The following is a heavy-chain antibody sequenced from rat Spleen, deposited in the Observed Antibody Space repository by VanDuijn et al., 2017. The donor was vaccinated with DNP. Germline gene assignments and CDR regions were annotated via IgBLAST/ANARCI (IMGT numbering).Heavy chain of an antibody. J-gene: IGHJ2*01. Sequence: EVKLVESGGVLVQPGRSLKLSCAVSGLNFSDYWMGWVRQAPGKGLEWMGEIKQDSTVVNHNPSLRERFTISRDNAQSSLYLQLTRLGSEDTAIYYCVRGAGYVLDYWGQGVMVTVSS. V-gene: IGHV4-2*01. CDR2: IKQDSTVV. CDR1: GLNFSDYW. D-gene: IGHD2-3*01. CDR3: VRGAGYVLDY.